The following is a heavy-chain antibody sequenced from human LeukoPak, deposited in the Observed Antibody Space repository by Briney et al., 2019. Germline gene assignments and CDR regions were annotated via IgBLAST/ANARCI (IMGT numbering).Heavy chain of an antibody. Sequence: SETLSLTCTVSGGSISSGGYYWSWIRQHPGKGLEWIGYIYYSGSTYYNPSLKSRVTISVDTSKNQFSLKLSSVTAADTAVYYCARYHCSSTSCYAFYFDYWGQGTLVTVSS. CDR2: IYYSGST. CDR1: GGSISSGGYY. V-gene: IGHV4-31*03. CDR3: ARYHCSSTSCYAFYFDY. J-gene: IGHJ4*02. D-gene: IGHD2-2*01.